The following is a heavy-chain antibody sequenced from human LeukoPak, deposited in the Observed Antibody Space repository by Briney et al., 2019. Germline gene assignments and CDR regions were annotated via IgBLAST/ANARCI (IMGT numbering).Heavy chain of an antibody. CDR2: ISGSGGST. CDR3: AKDKRQSGFFDY. V-gene: IGHV3-23*01. Sequence: PGGPPRLSCAASAFTFSSYAMSWVRQAPGKGLEWVSAISGSGGSTYYADSVKGRFTISRDNSKNTLYLQMNSLRAEDTAVYYCAKDKRQSGFFDYWGQGTLVTVSS. J-gene: IGHJ4*02. D-gene: IGHD7-27*01. CDR1: AFTFSSYA.